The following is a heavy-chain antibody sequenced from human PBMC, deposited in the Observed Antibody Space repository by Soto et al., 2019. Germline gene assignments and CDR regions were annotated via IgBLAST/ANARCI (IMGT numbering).Heavy chain of an antibody. Sequence: GGSLRLSCAASGFPFSSQAMSWVRQSPGKGLEWVSAISGSGVNTYYADSVNGRFTISRDISKNTLFLQMNSLRAEDTAVYYCATERPLTIFGVPIAGGVDVWGQGTTVTVSS. D-gene: IGHD3-3*01. CDR2: ISGSGVNT. V-gene: IGHV3-23*01. CDR1: GFPFSSQA. CDR3: ATERPLTIFGVPIAGGVDV. J-gene: IGHJ6*02.